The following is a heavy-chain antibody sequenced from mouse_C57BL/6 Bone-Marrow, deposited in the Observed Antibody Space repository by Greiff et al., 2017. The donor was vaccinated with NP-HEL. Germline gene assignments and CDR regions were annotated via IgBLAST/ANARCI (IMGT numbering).Heavy chain of an antibody. CDR2: IYPGSGNT. J-gene: IGHJ4*01. CDR1: GYTFTDYY. V-gene: IGHV1-76*01. D-gene: IGHD1-1*01. Sequence: VKLVESGAELVRPGASVKLSCKASGYTFTDYYINWVKQRPGQGLEWIARIYPGSGNTYYNEKFKGKATLTAEKSSSTAYMQLSSLTSEDSAVYFCARSEYYGSSYYAMDYWGQGTSVTVSS. CDR3: ARSEYYGSSYYAMDY.